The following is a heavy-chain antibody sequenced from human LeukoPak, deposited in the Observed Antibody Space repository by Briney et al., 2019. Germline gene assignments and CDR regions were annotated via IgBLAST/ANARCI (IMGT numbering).Heavy chain of an antibody. J-gene: IGHJ4*02. CDR3: ANDKGYCSGGSCYYFDY. D-gene: IGHD2-15*01. CDR1: GFTFSSYA. Sequence: PGGSLRLSCAASGFTFSSYAVSWVRQAPGKGLEWVSAISGSGGSTYYADSVKGRFTISRDNSKNTLYLQMNSLRAEDTAVYYCANDKGYCSGGSCYYFDYWGQGTLVTVSS. CDR2: ISGSGGST. V-gene: IGHV3-23*01.